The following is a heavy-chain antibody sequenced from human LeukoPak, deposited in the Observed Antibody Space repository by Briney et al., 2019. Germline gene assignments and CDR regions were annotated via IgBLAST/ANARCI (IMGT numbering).Heavy chain of an antibody. CDR3: AKDAWTYCSDCSRGPNPLYY. CDR1: GFTFYTYA. V-gene: IGHV3-23*01. D-gene: IGHD2-15*01. J-gene: IGHJ4*02. CDR2: IGGSGGST. Sequence: PSESLTLTCAASGFTFYTYALTWLRQAPGKGLELVSGIGGSGGSTIYAYSVRGRFTIFRDNSKDTLFLQMNNPIADATAIYYFAKDAWTYCSDCSRGPNPLYYWGQGTLVTVSS.